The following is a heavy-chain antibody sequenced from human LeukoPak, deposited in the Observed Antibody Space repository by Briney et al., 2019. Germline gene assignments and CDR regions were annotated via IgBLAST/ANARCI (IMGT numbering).Heavy chain of an antibody. J-gene: IGHJ4*02. CDR3: ARDSSDYYDSSGYYYALGY. D-gene: IGHD3-22*01. V-gene: IGHV3-30*04. CDR1: GFTFSSYA. Sequence: GRSLRLSCAASGFTFSSYAMHWVRQAPGNGLEWVAVISYDGSNKYYADSVRGRFTISRDNSKNTLYLQMNSLRAEDTAVYYCARDSSDYYDSSGYYYALGYWGQGTLVTVSS. CDR2: ISYDGSNK.